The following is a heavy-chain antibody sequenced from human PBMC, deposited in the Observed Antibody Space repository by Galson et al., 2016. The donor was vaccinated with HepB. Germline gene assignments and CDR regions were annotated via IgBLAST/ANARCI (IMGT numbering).Heavy chain of an antibody. CDR3: AKGYGFWTAFDY. CDR2: IYRSGNT. J-gene: IGHJ4*02. Sequence: SLRLSCAPSGFTVSRNYMSWVRQAPGKGLEWVSVIYRSGNTYYADSVKGRFTISRDDSKNTLYLQMNSLRAEDTAVYYCAKGYGFWTAFDYWGQGTLVTVSS. D-gene: IGHD3-3*01. V-gene: IGHV3-53*01. CDR1: GFTVSRNY.